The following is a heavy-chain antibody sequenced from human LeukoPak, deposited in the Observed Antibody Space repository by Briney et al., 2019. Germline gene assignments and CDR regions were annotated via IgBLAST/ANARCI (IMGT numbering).Heavy chain of an antibody. D-gene: IGHD3-22*01. J-gene: IGHJ4*02. CDR3: ARYSNETYYYDSSGPYYFDY. V-gene: IGHV5-51*01. CDR1: GYSFTSYW. Sequence: GESLKISCKGSGYSFTSYWIGWVRQRPGKGLEWMGIIYPGDSDTRYSPSFQGQVTISADKSINTAYLQWSSLKASDTAMYYCARYSNETYYYDSSGPYYFDYWGQGTLVTVSS. CDR2: IYPGDSDT.